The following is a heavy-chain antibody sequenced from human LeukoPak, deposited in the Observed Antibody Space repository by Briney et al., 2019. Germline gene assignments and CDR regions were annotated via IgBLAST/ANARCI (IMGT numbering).Heavy chain of an antibody. V-gene: IGHV4-30-4*01. CDR2: IYYSGST. Sequence: PSETLSLTCTVSGGSISSGDYYWSWIRQPPGKGLEWIGYIYYSGSTYYNPSLKSRVTISVDTSKNQFSLKLSSVTAADTAVYYCALQSRYYDSSGYYIYHAFDIWGQGTMVTVSS. D-gene: IGHD3-22*01. CDR1: GGSISSGDYY. J-gene: IGHJ3*02. CDR3: ALQSRYYDSSGYYIYHAFDI.